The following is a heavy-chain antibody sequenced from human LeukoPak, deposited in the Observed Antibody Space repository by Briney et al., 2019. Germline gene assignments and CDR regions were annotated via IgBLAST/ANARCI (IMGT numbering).Heavy chain of an antibody. CDR1: GFTFSTYG. J-gene: IGHJ4*02. CDR3: AKDGYSSGWHLGY. V-gene: IGHV3-23*01. CDR2: ISSSGGST. D-gene: IGHD6-19*01. Sequence: GGSLRLSCAASGFTFSTYGMTWVRQAPGKGLEWVSLISSSGGSTYYADSVKGRFTISRDNSKNTLFLQMNSLRAEDTAVYYCAKDGYSSGWHLGYWGQGTLVTVSS.